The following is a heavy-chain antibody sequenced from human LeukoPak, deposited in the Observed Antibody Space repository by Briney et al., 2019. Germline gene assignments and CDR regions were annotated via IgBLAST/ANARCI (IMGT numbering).Heavy chain of an antibody. D-gene: IGHD5-18*01. CDR3: AKDLVDTAMVTFYFDY. CDR1: GFTFSSYG. Sequence: PGGSLRLSCAASGFTFSSYGMHWVRQAPGKGLEWVSAISGSGGSTYYADSVKGRFTISRDNSKNTLYLQMDSLRAEDTAVYYCAKDLVDTAMVTFYFDYWGQGTLVTVSS. CDR2: ISGSGGST. V-gene: IGHV3-23*01. J-gene: IGHJ4*02.